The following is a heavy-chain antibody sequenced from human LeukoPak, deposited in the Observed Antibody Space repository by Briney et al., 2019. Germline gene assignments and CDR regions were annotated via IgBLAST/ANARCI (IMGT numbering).Heavy chain of an antibody. CDR2: IWYDGSNK. J-gene: IGHJ4*02. Sequence: GGSLRLSCAASGFTFSSYGMHWVRQAPGKGLEWVAVIWYDGSNKYYAESVKGRFTISRDNSRNTVFLQMNSLRAEDTAVYYCARDAYYGSGKFDYWGQGTLVTVSS. CDR3: ARDAYYGSGKFDY. D-gene: IGHD3-10*01. V-gene: IGHV3-33*01. CDR1: GFTFSSYG.